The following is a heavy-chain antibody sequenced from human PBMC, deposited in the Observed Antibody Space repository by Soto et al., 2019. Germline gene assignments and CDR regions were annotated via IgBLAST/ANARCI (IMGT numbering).Heavy chain of an antibody. CDR1: GGSISSSNW. J-gene: IGHJ5*02. CDR2: IYHSGST. V-gene: IGHV4-4*02. CDR3: ARGFTLRYGHGFDP. D-gene: IGHD3-9*01. Sequence: SETLSLTCAVSGGSISSSNWWSWVRQPPGKGLEWIGEIYHSGSTNYNPSLKSRVTISVDKSKNQFSLKLSSVTAADTAVYYCARGFTLRYGHGFDPWGQGTLVTVSS.